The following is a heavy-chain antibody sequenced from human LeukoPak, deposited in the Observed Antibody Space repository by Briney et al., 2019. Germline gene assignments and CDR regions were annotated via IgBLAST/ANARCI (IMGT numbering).Heavy chain of an antibody. J-gene: IGHJ4*02. CDR3: ARGKESGIEVAGR. CDR1: GYTLTNYG. Sequence: ASVKVSCKASGYTLTNYGINWVRQATGQGLEWMAWMNPYNGNTGFAQKFQDRVTLTRNTSISTAYMELRGLRFEDTAVYYCARGKESGIEVAGRWGQGTLVTVSS. D-gene: IGHD6-19*01. V-gene: IGHV1-8*01. CDR2: MNPYNGNT.